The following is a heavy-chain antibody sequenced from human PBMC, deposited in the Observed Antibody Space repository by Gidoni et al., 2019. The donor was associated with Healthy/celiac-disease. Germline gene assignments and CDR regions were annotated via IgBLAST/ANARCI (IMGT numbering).Heavy chain of an antibody. CDR3: ARHPRYSSSKPYNWFDP. CDR1: GGSISSRRYY. V-gene: IGHV4-39*01. D-gene: IGHD6-13*01. CDR2: IYYSGST. Sequence: QLQLQESGPGLVKPSETLSLTCTVSGGSISSRRYYWGWIRQPPGKGLEWIGSIYYSGSTYYNPSLKSRVTISVDTSKNQFSRKLSSVTAADTAVYYCARHPRYSSSKPYNWFDPWGQGTLVTVSS. J-gene: IGHJ5*02.